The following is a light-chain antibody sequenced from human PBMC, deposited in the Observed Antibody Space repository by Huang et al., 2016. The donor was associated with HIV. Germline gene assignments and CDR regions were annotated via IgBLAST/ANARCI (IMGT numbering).Light chain of an antibody. CDR1: QDITNY. V-gene: IGKV1-13*02. CDR2: AAS. Sequence: AIQLTQSPSAGSAFVGDRVAITCRASQDITNYVAWYQQKPGKAPKLLMYAASTLERGVQPRFGGSGSGTDFTLAISSLQPEDSATYYCQQFNSYPVIFGGGTKVEIK. J-gene: IGKJ4*01. CDR3: QQFNSYPVI.